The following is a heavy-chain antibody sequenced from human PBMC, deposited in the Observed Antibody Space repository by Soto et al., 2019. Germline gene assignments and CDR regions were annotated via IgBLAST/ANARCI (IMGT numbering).Heavy chain of an antibody. V-gene: IGHV3-7*05. J-gene: IGHJ4*02. CDR1: GFTFSAYW. CDR3: ARLDAIAVTGKPQDY. D-gene: IGHD6-19*01. Sequence: EVQLVESGGGLVQPGGSLSVSCAVSGFTFSAYWMNWVRQAPGKGLEWVANIKPDGGEQYSVASVRGRFTISRDNAKNSVYLQMNSLRPEDTAVYYCARLDAIAVTGKPQDYWGQGILVTV. CDR2: IKPDGGEQ.